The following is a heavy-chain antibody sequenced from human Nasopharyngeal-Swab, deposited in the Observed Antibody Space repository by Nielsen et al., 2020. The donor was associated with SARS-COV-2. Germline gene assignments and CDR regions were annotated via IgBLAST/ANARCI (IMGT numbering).Heavy chain of an antibody. D-gene: IGHD1-26*01. CDR3: ARVRQSGSYFAFDQ. J-gene: IGHJ4*02. Sequence: GGSLRLSCAASGFTVSSNIMIWVRQAPGKGLEWVPAIYSGGRTFYADSVRGRFTISRDNSKNALYLQMNSLRAEDTAVYYCARVRQSGSYFAFDQWGQGTLVTVSS. V-gene: IGHV3-53*01. CDR1: GFTVSSNI. CDR2: IYSGGRT.